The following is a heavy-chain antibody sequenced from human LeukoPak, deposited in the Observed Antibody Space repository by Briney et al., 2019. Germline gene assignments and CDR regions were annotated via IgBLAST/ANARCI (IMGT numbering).Heavy chain of an antibody. Sequence: SETLSLTCTVSGGSITSSGYYWGWIRQPPGKGLEWIGSIYYSGSTYYNPSLKSRVTISVDTSKNQFSLKLSSVTAADTAVYYCSRHLLSSSYYYYYYMDVWGKGTTVTVSS. V-gene: IGHV4-39*01. CDR2: IYYSGST. CDR3: SRHLLSSSYYYYYYMDV. D-gene: IGHD6-6*01. J-gene: IGHJ6*03. CDR1: GGSITSSGYY.